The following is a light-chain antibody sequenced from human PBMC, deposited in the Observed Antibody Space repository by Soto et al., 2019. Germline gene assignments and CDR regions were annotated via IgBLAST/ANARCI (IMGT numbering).Light chain of an antibody. CDR1: QSLSSY. J-gene: IGKJ4*01. CDR2: DAS. Sequence: DIVMTQSPDSLAVSLGERATLSCRASQSLSSYLAWYQQKPGQAPRLLIYDASNRATGIPARFSGSGSGTDFTLTISSLEPEDFAVYYCQQRSNWPLTFGGGTKVDIK. V-gene: IGKV3-11*01. CDR3: QQRSNWPLT.